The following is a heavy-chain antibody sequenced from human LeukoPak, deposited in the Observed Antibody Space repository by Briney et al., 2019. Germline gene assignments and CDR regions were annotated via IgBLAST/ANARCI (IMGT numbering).Heavy chain of an antibody. D-gene: IGHD5-18*01. CDR1: SVSVSSNSYY. Sequence: SETLSLTRTVSSVSVSSNSYYWSWIRQPPGKGPEWIGEINHSGSTNYNPSLKSRVTISVDTSKNQFSLKLSSVTAADTAVYYCARSRIQLWSTPYDYWGQGTLVTVSS. CDR3: ARSRIQLWSTPYDY. CDR2: INHSGST. V-gene: IGHV4-39*07. J-gene: IGHJ4*02.